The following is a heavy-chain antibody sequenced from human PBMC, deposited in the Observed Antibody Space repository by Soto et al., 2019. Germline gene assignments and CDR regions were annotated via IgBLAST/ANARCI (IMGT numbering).Heavy chain of an antibody. CDR2: IYYSGST. V-gene: IGHV4-31*03. CDR1: GGSISSGGYY. D-gene: IGHD2-21*02. CDR3: ARGRNDLATGNFYYGMDV. Sequence: SETLSLTCTVSGGSISSGGYYWSWIRQHPGKGLEWIGYIYYSGSTYYNPSLKSRVTISVDTSKNQFSLKLSSVTAADTAVYYCARGRNDLATGNFYYGMDVWGKGTTVTVSS. J-gene: IGHJ6*04.